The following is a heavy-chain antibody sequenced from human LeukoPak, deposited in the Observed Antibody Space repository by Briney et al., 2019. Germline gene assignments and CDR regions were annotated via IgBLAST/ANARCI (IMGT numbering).Heavy chain of an antibody. J-gene: IGHJ6*02. CDR3: ARVMVRGVHYGMDV. CDR2: ISAYNGNT. CDR1: GNTFSRYY. D-gene: IGHD3-10*01. V-gene: IGHV1-18*04. Sequence: ASVKVSCKASGNTFSRYYFHWVRQAPGQGLEWMGWISAYNGNTNYAQKLQGRVTMTTDTSTSTAYMELRSLRSDDTAVYYCARVMVRGVHYGMDVWGQGTTVTVSS.